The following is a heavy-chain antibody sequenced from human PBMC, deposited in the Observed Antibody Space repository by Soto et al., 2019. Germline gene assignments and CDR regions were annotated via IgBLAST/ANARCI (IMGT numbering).Heavy chain of an antibody. CDR2: IYHSGST. V-gene: IGHV4-30-2*01. Sequence: PSETLSLTCAVSGGSISSGGYCWSWIRQPPGKGLEWIGYIYHSGSTYYNPSLKSRVTISVDRSKNQFSLKLSSVTAADTAVYYCARALENDFWTEYQRGWFDSWGQGTLVTVSS. J-gene: IGHJ5*01. CDR1: GGSISSGGYC. CDR3: ARALENDFWTEYQRGWFDS. D-gene: IGHD3-3*01.